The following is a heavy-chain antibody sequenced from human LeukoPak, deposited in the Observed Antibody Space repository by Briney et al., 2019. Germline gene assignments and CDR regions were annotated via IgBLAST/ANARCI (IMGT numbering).Heavy chain of an antibody. J-gene: IGHJ4*02. CDR1: GFTFSSYA. Sequence: GGSLRLSCAASGFTFSSYAMHWVRQAPGKGLEWVAIISYDGSNKFYADSVKGRFTISRDNSKNTLFLQMDSLRAEDTAVYYCAKDQSDYAGYYFDYWGQGTLVTVSS. CDR2: ISYDGSNK. D-gene: IGHD4-17*01. V-gene: IGHV3-30*18. CDR3: AKDQSDYAGYYFDY.